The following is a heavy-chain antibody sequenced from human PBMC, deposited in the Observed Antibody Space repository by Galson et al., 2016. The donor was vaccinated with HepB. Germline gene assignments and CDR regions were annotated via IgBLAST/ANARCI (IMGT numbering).Heavy chain of an antibody. CDR1: GASITSGRYS. J-gene: IGHJ6*04. V-gene: IGHV4-30-2*01. CDR3: ARHFNTMDV. Sequence: TLSLTCAVSGASITSGRYSWGWLRLPPGEGLEWIGYIYQSGDTYYTPSLKGRVTISVDTSKNQFSLELRSVNAADTAVYYCARHFNTMDVWGKGTTVTVSS. CDR2: IYQSGDT.